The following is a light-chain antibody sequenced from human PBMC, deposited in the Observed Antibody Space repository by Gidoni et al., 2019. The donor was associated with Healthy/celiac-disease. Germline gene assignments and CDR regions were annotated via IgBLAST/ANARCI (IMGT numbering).Light chain of an antibody. CDR1: QSVLYSSNNKNY. CDR2: WAS. J-gene: IGKJ3*01. V-gene: IGKV4-1*01. CDR3: QQYYSTPGA. Sequence: DIVMTQSPDSLAVSLGERATINCKSSQSVLYSSNNKNYLAWYQQKPGQPPKLLIYWASTRESGVLDRFSGSGSGTDFTLTISSLQAEDVAVYYCQQYYSTPGAFGPGTKVDIK.